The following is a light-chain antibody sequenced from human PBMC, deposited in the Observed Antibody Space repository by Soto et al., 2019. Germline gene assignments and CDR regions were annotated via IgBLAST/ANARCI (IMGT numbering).Light chain of an antibody. V-gene: IGKV2-28*01. CDR2: LGS. CDR1: QSLLQSNGNNH. CDR3: MKALQTPWT. J-gene: IGKJ1*01. Sequence: DIVMTQSPLSLPVTPGEPASISCRSSQSLLQSNGNNHLDWYLQKPGQSPQLLIYLGSNRASGVPDRFSGSGSGTDFTLTISRVEAEDVGVYYCMKALQTPWTFGQGTKVEIK.